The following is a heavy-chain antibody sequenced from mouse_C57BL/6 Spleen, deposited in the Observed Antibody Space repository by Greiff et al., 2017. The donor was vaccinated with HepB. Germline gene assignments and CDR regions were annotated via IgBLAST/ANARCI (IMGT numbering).Heavy chain of an antibody. J-gene: IGHJ4*01. CDR2: FDPNSGGT. V-gene: IGHV1-72*01. D-gene: IGHD2-3*01. CDR1: GYTFTTYW. CDR3: ARFDDGYYPYAMDY. Sequence: QVQLQQPGAELVKPGASVKLSCKASGYTFTTYWMHWVKQRPGRGLEWIGRFDPNSGGTKYNEKFKSKATLTVDKPSSTAYMQLSSLTSEDSAVYYCARFDDGYYPYAMDYWGQGTSVTVSS.